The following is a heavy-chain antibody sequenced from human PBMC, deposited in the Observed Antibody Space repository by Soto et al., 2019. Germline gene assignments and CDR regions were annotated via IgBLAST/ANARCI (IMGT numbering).Heavy chain of an antibody. J-gene: IGHJ3*02. D-gene: IGHD2-21*01. CDR1: GGSISSGDYY. CDR3: AGVGIETGAFDI. V-gene: IGHV4-30-4*01. CDR2: IYYSGST. Sequence: QVQLQESGPGLVKPSQTLSLTCTVSGGSISSGDYYWSWIRQPPGKGLEWIGYIYYSGSTYYNPSLKSRITISVDPSKNQFSLELSSVAAADAAVYYCAGVGIETGAFDIWGQGTMVTVSS.